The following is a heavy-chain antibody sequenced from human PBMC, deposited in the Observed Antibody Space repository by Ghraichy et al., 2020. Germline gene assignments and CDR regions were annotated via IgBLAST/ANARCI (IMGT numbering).Heavy chain of an antibody. J-gene: IGHJ6*02. D-gene: IGHD1-26*01. CDR1: GGSISSSSYY. CDR2: IYYSGST. CDR3: ARQMTGSYYGGMDV. V-gene: IGHV4-39*01. Sequence: SETLSLTCTVSGGSISSSSYYWGWIRQPPGKGLEWIGSIYYSGSTYYNPSLKSRVTISVDTSKNQFSLKLSSVTAADTAVYYCARQMTGSYYGGMDVWGQGTTVTVSS.